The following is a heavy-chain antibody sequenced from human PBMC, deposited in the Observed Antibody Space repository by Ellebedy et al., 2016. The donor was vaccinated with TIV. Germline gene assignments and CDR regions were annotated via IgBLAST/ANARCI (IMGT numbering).Heavy chain of an antibody. V-gene: IGHV3-7*01. J-gene: IGHJ4*02. Sequence: PGGSLRLSCAVSGFTFSTSWMSWVRQAPGQGLEWVASMNGDGNERYYVDSVEGRFTISRDNTRNSLYLQMNSLRADDTAVYYCTKDGSGTMNFWGQGTLVTVSS. D-gene: IGHD1-1*01. CDR3: TKDGSGTMNF. CDR1: GFTFSTSW. CDR2: MNGDGNER.